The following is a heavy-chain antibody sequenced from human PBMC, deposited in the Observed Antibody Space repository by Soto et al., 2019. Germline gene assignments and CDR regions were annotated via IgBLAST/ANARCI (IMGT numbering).Heavy chain of an antibody. CDR3: ARQSGRSYYDILTGYPRAYYYYGMDV. CDR1: GGTFSSYA. D-gene: IGHD3-9*01. J-gene: IGHJ6*02. V-gene: IGHV1-69*13. CDR2: IIPFFGTA. Sequence: GASVKVSCKASGGTFSSYAISWVRQAPGQGLEWMGGIIPFFGTANYAQKFQGRVTITADESTSTAYMELSSLRSEDTAVYYCARQSGRSYYDILTGYPRAYYYYGMDVWGQGTTVTVSS.